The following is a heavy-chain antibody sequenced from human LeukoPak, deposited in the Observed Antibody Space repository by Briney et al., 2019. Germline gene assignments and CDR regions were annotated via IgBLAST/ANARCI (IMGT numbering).Heavy chain of an antibody. J-gene: IGHJ4*02. CDR2: IYHSGST. CDR1: GYSVSSGYY. V-gene: IGHV4-38-2*02. D-gene: IGHD2-2*02. Sequence: SETLSLTCAVSGYSVSSGYYWGWIRQPPGKGLEWIGSIYHSGSTYYNPPLKSRVTISVDTSKNQLSLKLSSVTAADTAVYYCARERVVPAAIQQGYFDYWGQGTLVTVSS. CDR3: ARERVVPAAIQQGYFDY.